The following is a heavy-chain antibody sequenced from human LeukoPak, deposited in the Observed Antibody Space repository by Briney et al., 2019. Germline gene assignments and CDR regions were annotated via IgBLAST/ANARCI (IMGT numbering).Heavy chain of an antibody. D-gene: IGHD3-16*01. CDR3: ARGPAGDSYYYYGMDV. J-gene: IGHJ6*02. CDR2: MNPNSGNT. CDR1: GYTFTSYD. V-gene: IGHV1-8*01. Sequence: ASVKVSCKASGYTFTSYDINWVRQATGQGLEWMGWMNPNSGNTGYAQKFQGRVTMTRNTSISTAYMELSSLRSEDTAVYYCARGPAGDSYYYYGMDVWGQGTTATVSS.